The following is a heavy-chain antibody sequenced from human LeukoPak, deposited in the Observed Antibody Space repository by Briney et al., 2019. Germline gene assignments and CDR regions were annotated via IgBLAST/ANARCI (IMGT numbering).Heavy chain of an antibody. CDR1: GFTVSSNY. Sequence: GGSLRLSCAASGFTVSSNYMSWVRQAPGKGLEWVSVIYSGGSTYYADSVKGRFTISRDNSKNTLYLRMNSLRAEDTAVYYCARDDRGVLDYWGQGTLVTVSS. D-gene: IGHD3-10*01. J-gene: IGHJ4*02. CDR2: IYSGGST. CDR3: ARDDRGVLDY. V-gene: IGHV3-66*02.